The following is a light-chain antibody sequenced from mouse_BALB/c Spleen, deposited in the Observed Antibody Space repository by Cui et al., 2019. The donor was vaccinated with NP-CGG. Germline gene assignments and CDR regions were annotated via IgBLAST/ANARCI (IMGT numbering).Light chain of an antibody. CDR2: GTN. CDR3: ALWYSNHWV. V-gene: IGLV1*01. CDR1: TGAVTTSHY. J-gene: IGLJ1*01. Sequence: QAVVTQESPLTTSPGETVTLTCRSSTGAVTTSHYANWVQEKPDHLFTGLIGGTNNRAPGVPARFSGSLIGGKAALTITGAQTEDEAIYFCALWYSNHWVFGGGTKLTVL.